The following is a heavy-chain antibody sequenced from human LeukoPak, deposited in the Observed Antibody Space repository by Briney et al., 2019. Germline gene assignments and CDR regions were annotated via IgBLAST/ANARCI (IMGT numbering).Heavy chain of an antibody. V-gene: IGHV4-39*01. J-gene: IGHJ4*02. CDR3: ARRPTIAAADLDY. D-gene: IGHD6-13*01. CDR1: GGSISSSSYY. Sequence: SETLSLTCTVSGGSISSSSYYWGWIRQPPGKGLEWIGSIYYSGSTYYNPSLKSRVTISVDTSKNQSSLKLSSVTAADTAVHYCARRPTIAAADLDYWGQGTLVTVSS. CDR2: IYYSGST.